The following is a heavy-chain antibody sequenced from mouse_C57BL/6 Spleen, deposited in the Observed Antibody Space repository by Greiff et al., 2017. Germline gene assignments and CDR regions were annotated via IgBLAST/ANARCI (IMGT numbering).Heavy chain of an antibody. CDR3: ARREDAMDY. CDR1: GYTFTSYD. Sequence: VQLQQSGPELVKPGASVKLSCKASGYTFTSYDINWVQQRPGPGLAWIGWIYPRDGSTKYNEKFKGKATVTVDTSSSTAYMELHSLTSEDSAVYFCARREDAMDYWGQGTSVTVSS. CDR2: IYPRDGST. V-gene: IGHV1-85*01. J-gene: IGHJ4*01.